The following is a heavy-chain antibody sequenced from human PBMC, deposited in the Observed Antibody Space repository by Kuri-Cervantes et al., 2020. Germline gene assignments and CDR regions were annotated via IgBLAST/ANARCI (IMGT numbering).Heavy chain of an antibody. CDR2: IKSGSYGET. J-gene: IGHJ4*02. CDR3: ATLPFISGWTYPGFDF. Sequence: GESLKISCAAARFTFDNAWMMWVRQAPGKGLEWVARIKSGSYGETNYAVPVNGRFTISRDDSKKMLFLDMNSLETEDTAVYHCATLPFISGWTYPGFDFWGQGTLVTVSS. D-gene: IGHD6-25*01. CDR1: RFTFDNAW. V-gene: IGHV3-15*01.